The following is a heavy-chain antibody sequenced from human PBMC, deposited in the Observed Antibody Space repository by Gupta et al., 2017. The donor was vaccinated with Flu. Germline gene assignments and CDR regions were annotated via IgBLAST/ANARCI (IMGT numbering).Heavy chain of an antibody. Sequence: QVQLQESGPGLVKPSQTLFLTCIVPSDSISSGNYYWTWIRQPAGKGVEWIGRISTSGTINYNPSLKSRVTISVDMSKNSFSLMLSSVTAADTAVYYCARGGSYYDLLTGYYSRPLDYWGQGTLITVSS. J-gene: IGHJ4*02. V-gene: IGHV4-61*02. CDR2: ISTSGTI. CDR1: SDSISSGNYY. CDR3: ARGGSYYDLLTGYYSRPLDY. D-gene: IGHD3-9*01.